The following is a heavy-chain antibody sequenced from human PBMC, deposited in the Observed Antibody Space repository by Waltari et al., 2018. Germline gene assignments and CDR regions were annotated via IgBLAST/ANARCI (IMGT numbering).Heavy chain of an antibody. Sequence: QVQLVESGGGVVQPGMSLRLSCAASGFPFSFYGMHWVRQAPGKGLEWVATIWYDGSNKYYGESVKGRLTVSRDKSKNTLFLQMDSLRAEDTAVYYCARGGPDNQESLDIWGRGTMVTVSS. CDR1: GFPFSFYG. V-gene: IGHV3-33*01. CDR3: ARGGPDNQESLDI. CDR2: IWYDGSNK. J-gene: IGHJ3*02.